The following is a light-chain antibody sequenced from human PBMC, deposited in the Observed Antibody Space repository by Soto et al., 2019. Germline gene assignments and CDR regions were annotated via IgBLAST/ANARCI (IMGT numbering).Light chain of an antibody. J-gene: IGKJ1*01. CDR3: QQYGRSSLL. Sequence: EIVLTQSPGTLSLSPGERATLSCRASQSVSSKYLAWYQQSPGQPPRLLIYGAASKATVIPDRFSGSGSGTDFSLTISRVEPEGFAVYYCQQYGRSSLLFGQGNKVEIE. CDR1: QSVSSKY. V-gene: IGKV3-20*01. CDR2: GAA.